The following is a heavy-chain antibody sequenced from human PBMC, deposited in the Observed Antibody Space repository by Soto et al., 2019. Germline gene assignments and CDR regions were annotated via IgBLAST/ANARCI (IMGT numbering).Heavy chain of an antibody. D-gene: IGHD6-13*01. V-gene: IGHV4-59*01. Sequence: SETLSLTCTVSGGSISSYYWSWIRQPPGKGLEWIGYIYYSGSTNYNPPLKSRATISVDTSKNQFPLKLSSVTAADTAVYYCASSNIAAAGFYYYGMDVWGRGTTVTVS. CDR1: GGSISSYY. J-gene: IGHJ6*02. CDR3: ASSNIAAAGFYYYGMDV. CDR2: IYYSGST.